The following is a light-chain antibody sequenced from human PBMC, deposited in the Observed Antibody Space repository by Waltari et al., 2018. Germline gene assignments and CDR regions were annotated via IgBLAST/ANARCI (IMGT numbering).Light chain of an antibody. J-gene: IGKJ3*01. CDR1: QDITNY. Sequence: DIQLTQSPPSLSASVVDGVTLTCRASQDITNYLNWYQQKPGKAPKLLIHDASNLEIGVPSRFSGSQSGTHFTLTISSLQPEDIGTYYCQRYDNLPIFAFGPGTQVEI. CDR3: QRYDNLPIFA. CDR2: DAS. V-gene: IGKV1-33*01.